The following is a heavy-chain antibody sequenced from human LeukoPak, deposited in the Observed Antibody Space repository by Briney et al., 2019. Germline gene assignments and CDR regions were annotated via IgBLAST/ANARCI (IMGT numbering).Heavy chain of an antibody. Sequence: SQTLSLTCAISGDSLSSSSAAWNWIRQSPSRDLEWLGGTYYKSKWYNDYAVSVKSRITINPDTSKNQFSLQLNSVTPEDTAVYYCARDYYDSSGYSHYDYWGQGTLVTVSS. V-gene: IGHV6-1*01. CDR1: GDSLSSSSAA. J-gene: IGHJ4*02. CDR3: ARDYYDSSGYSHYDY. CDR2: TYYKSKWYN. D-gene: IGHD3-22*01.